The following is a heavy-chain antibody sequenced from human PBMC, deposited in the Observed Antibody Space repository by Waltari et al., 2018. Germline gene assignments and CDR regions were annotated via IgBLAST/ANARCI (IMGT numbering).Heavy chain of an antibody. Sequence: EVQLVESGGGLVKPGGSLSLSCAASGFTFSSYSMNWVRQAPGKGLEWVSSISSSSSYIYYADSVKGRFTISRDNAKNSLYLQMNSLRAEDTAVYYCARGITMTYDYWGQGTLVTVSS. CDR1: GFTFSSYS. J-gene: IGHJ4*02. CDR3: ARGITMTYDY. CDR2: ISSSSSYI. V-gene: IGHV3-21*01. D-gene: IGHD3-22*01.